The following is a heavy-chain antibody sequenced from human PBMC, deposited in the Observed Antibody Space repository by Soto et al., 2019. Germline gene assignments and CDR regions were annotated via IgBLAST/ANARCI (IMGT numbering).Heavy chain of an antibody. V-gene: IGHV3-23*01. CDR3: AKDRVVGWWQRLGHYGMDV. CDR2: ISGSGGST. J-gene: IGHJ6*02. CDR1: GFTFSSYA. Sequence: PGGSLRLSCAASGFTFSSYAMSWVRQAPGKGLEWVSAISGSGGSTYYADSVKGRFTISRDNSKNTLYLQMNSLRAEDTAVYYCAKDRVVGWWQRLGHYGMDVWGQGTTVTVSS. D-gene: IGHD3-22*01.